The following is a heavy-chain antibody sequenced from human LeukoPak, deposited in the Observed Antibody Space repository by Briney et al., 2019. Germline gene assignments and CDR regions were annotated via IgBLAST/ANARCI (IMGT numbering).Heavy chain of an antibody. CDR3: ATGVGTTTYFDY. V-gene: IGHV3-21*01. D-gene: IGHD1-26*01. J-gene: IGHJ4*02. CDR1: GFTFSTYT. CDR2: ISSGSVYI. Sequence: GGSLRLSCAASGFTFSTYTVNWVRQAPGKGLEWVSSISSGSVYIYYADSVEGRFTISRDNAKNSLYLQMNSLRAEDTAVYYCATGVGTTTYFDYWGQGTLVTVSS.